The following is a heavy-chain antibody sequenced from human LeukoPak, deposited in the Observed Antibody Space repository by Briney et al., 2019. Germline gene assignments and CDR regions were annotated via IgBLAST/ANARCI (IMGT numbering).Heavy chain of an antibody. Sequence: GGSLRLSCAASGFTFSRSWMGWVRQAPGKGLEWVSSISVRSNYIYYADSVRGRFSISRDDARDSLYLQMNSLRAEDTAVYYCVRLRRNSDTSGFYYYYDYWGQGTLVTVSS. J-gene: IGHJ4*02. CDR2: ISVRSNYI. D-gene: IGHD3-22*01. V-gene: IGHV3-21*01. CDR3: VRLRRNSDTSGFYYYYDY. CDR1: GFTFSRSW.